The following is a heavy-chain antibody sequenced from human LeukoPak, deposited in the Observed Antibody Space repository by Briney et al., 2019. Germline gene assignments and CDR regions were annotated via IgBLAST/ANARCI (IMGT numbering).Heavy chain of an antibody. CDR3: ARGGYCSSTSCYLRLQWLRRRGPYFDY. CDR1: GFTFSSYG. Sequence: PGRSLRLSCAASGFTFSSYGMHWVRQAPGKGLEWVAVISYDGSNKYYADSVKGRFTISRDNSKNTLYLQMNSLRSEDTAVYYCARGGYCSSTSCYLRLQWLRRRGPYFDYWGQGTLVTVSS. D-gene: IGHD2-2*01. J-gene: IGHJ4*02. V-gene: IGHV3-30*03. CDR2: ISYDGSNK.